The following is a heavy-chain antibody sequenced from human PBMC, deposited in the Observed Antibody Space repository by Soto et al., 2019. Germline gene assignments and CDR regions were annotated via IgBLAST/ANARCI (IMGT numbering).Heavy chain of an antibody. CDR3: ARSINWKYDY. V-gene: IGHV5-51*01. J-gene: IGHJ4*02. CDR2: IYPRDSDT. Sequence: LKISCQASGYSFTDYWIGWVRQKPGKGLEWMGVIYPRDSDTRYSPSFQGQVTISADKSITTAYLQWSSLKASDTAMYYCARSINWKYDYWGQGTLVTVSS. D-gene: IGHD1-7*01. CDR1: GYSFTDYW.